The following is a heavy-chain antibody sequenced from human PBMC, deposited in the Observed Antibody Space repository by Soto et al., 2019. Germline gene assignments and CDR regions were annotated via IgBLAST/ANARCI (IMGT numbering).Heavy chain of an antibody. CDR1: GGSISSYY. CDR3: ARDNGSGPCYYYYYMDV. CDR2: IYYSGST. V-gene: IGHV4-59*01. Sequence: SETLSLTCTVSGGSISSYYWSWIRQPPGKGLEWIGYIYYSGSTNYNPSLKSRVTISVDTSKNQFSLKLSSVTAADTAVYYCARDNGSGPCYYYYYMDVWGKGTTVTVSS. D-gene: IGHD3-10*01. J-gene: IGHJ6*03.